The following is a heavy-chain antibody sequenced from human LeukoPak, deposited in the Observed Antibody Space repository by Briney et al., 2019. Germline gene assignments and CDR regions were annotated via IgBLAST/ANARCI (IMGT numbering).Heavy chain of an antibody. CDR3: ARDYYGSGSCYLINYYYYGMDV. Sequence: GGSLRLSCAAFGFTFSSYSMNWVRQAPGKGLEWVSSISSSSSYIYYADSVKGRFTISRDNAKNSLYLQMNSLRAEDTAVYYCARDYYGSGSCYLINYYYYGMDVWGQGTTVTVSS. D-gene: IGHD3-10*01. CDR1: GFTFSSYS. CDR2: ISSSSSYI. V-gene: IGHV3-21*01. J-gene: IGHJ6*02.